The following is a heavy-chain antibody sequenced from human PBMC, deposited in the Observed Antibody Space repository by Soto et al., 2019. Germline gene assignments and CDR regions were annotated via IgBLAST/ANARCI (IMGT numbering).Heavy chain of an antibody. D-gene: IGHD3-9*01. J-gene: IGHJ1*01. CDR1: GYTFTTFG. CDR2: ISANNGNT. V-gene: IGHV1-18*01. Sequence: SVKVSCKASGYTFTTFGISWVRQAPGQGLEWVGWISANNGNTKYSQKFQGRVSLTTETSASTAYMELRSLRSDDTAVYYCARSASFDIYALTLVEFWAQRSLVTVSS. CDR3: ARSASFDIYALTLVEF.